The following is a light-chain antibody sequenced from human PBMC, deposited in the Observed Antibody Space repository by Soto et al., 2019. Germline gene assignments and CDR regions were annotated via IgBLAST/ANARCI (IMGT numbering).Light chain of an antibody. CDR1: QSVSSY. J-gene: IGKJ1*01. Sequence: TEAEGRMTLSPCQRTTLSSRASQSVSSYLAWYQQKPGQAPRLLIYGAFNRATGIPARFSGSGSGTDFTLTISCLQSEDFATYYCQQYYSYPWTFGQGTKVDIK. CDR2: GAF. V-gene: IGKV3D-15*01. CDR3: QQYYSYPWT.